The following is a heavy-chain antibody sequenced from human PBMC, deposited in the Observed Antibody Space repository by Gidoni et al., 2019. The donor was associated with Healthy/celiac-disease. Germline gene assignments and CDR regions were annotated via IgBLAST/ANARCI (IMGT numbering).Heavy chain of an antibody. Sequence: EVQLVQPGAEVKKPGESLRISCKASGYSLTSYRISWRRPMPGKGLEWMGRIDPRDSYTNYGPSFQGNVTISADKSISTAYLQWSSLKASDTAMYYCARPEKETYYYDSSGVEPYAVEWGQGTLVTVSS. CDR1: GYSLTSYR. D-gene: IGHD3-22*01. V-gene: IGHV5-10-1*03. CDR3: ARPEKETYYYDSSGVEPYAVE. CDR2: IDPRDSYT. J-gene: IGHJ4*02.